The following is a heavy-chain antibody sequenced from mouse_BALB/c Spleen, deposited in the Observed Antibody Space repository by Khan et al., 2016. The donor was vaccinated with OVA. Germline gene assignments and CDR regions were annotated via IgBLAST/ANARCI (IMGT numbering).Heavy chain of an antibody. CDR1: GYTFPEYT. J-gene: IGHJ4*01. Sequence: VQLQQSGPELVKPGASVKISCKTSGYTFPEYTVHWVKQSLGKSLDWIGVINPKNGGTAYNQKFKGKATLAVDKSSSTAYMEFRNLTSEDSAVYYCARDGGRYWGQGTSVTVAA. V-gene: IGHV1-18*01. D-gene: IGHD3-3*01. CDR3: ARDGGRY. CDR2: INPKNGGT.